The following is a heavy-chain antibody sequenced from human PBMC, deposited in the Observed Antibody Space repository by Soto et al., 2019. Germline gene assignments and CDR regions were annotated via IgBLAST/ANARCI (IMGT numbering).Heavy chain of an antibody. J-gene: IGHJ4*02. D-gene: IGHD6-19*01. Sequence: SDTLSLTCNVSGASISGNYWSWIRQPPGKGLEWIGYIYYSDSATYNPSLRSRLTISVDTSKNQIYLSMTSVTAADTAVYYCASSGRYGYWGQGIMVTVSA. CDR1: GASISGNY. V-gene: IGHV4-59*01. CDR3: ASSGRYGY. CDR2: IYYSDSA.